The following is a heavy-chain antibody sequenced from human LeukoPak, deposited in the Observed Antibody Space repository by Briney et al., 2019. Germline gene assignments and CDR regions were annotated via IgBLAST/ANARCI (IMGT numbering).Heavy chain of an antibody. D-gene: IGHD4-17*01. J-gene: IGHJ5*02. Sequence: SETLSLTCTVSGGSISSSSYYWGWIRQPPGKGLEWIGSIYYSGSTYYNPSLKSRVTISVDTSKNQFSLKLSSVTAADTAVYYCARDSRDYANWFDPWGQGTLVTVSS. V-gene: IGHV4-39*07. CDR2: IYYSGST. CDR1: GGSISSSSYY. CDR3: ARDSRDYANWFDP.